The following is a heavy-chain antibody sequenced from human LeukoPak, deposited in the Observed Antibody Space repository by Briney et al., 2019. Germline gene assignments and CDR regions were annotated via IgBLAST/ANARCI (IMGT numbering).Heavy chain of an antibody. Sequence: PSETLSLTCAVSGDSISSSSYYWGWIRQAPGKGLEWIGSIYYSGTTYYNPSLKSRVTMSVDTSKNQFSLKLSSVTVADTAVYYCARHGGESIVAMILHAFDIWGQGTMVTVSS. J-gene: IGHJ3*02. D-gene: IGHD5-12*01. V-gene: IGHV4-39*07. CDR1: GDSISSSSYY. CDR2: IYYSGTT. CDR3: ARHGGESIVAMILHAFDI.